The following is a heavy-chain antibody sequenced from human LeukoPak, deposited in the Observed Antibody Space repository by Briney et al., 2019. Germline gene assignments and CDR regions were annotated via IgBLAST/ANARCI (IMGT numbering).Heavy chain of an antibody. CDR3: ARESVNYDSSGYYYRVDAFDI. Sequence: PGGSLRLSCAASGFTVSSNYMNWVRQAPGKGLEWVSVIYSGGSTYSADSVKGRFTISRDNSKNTLYLQMSSLRAEDTAVYYCARESVNYDSSGYYYRVDAFDIWGKGTMVTVSS. D-gene: IGHD3-22*01. J-gene: IGHJ3*02. CDR1: GFTVSSNY. V-gene: IGHV3-53*01. CDR2: IYSGGST.